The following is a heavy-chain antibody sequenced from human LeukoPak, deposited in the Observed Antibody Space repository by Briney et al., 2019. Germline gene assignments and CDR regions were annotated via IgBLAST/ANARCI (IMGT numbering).Heavy chain of an antibody. Sequence: PGGSLRLSCAASGFTFSSYAMHWVRQAPGKGLEWVAVISYDGSNKYYADSVKGRFTISRDNSKNTLYLQMNSLRAEDTAVYYCARDPAAYYYDSSGYPHHWGQGTLVTVSS. CDR2: ISYDGSNK. D-gene: IGHD3-22*01. CDR1: GFTFSSYA. V-gene: IGHV3-30*04. J-gene: IGHJ5*02. CDR3: ARDPAAYYYDSSGYPHH.